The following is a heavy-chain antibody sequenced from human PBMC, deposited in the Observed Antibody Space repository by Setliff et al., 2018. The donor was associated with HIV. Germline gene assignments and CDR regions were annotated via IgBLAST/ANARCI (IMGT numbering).Heavy chain of an antibody. Sequence: PSETLSLTCTVSGGSFSSSHYYWGWIRQPPGKGLEWIGNIHYSGSTYYNPSLKSRVTVSVDTSKNQYSLRLDSVTAADTAVYYCATLAAAGESYDYWGQGSLVTVSS. CDR1: GGSFSSSHYY. V-gene: IGHV4-39*01. CDR3: ATLAAAGESYDY. D-gene: IGHD6-13*01. J-gene: IGHJ4*02. CDR2: IHYSGST.